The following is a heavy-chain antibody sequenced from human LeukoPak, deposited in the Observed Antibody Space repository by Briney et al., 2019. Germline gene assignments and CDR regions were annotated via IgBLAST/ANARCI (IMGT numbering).Heavy chain of an antibody. D-gene: IGHD6-19*01. Sequence: SETLSLTCTVSGGSISSYYWSWIRQPPGKGLEWIGYIYYSGSTNYNPSLKSRVTISVDTSKNQFSLKLSSVTAADTAIYYRARLDYNSGWYVYWGQGTLVTVSS. V-gene: IGHV4-59*01. CDR2: IYYSGST. J-gene: IGHJ4*02. CDR3: ARLDYNSGWYVY. CDR1: GGSISSYY.